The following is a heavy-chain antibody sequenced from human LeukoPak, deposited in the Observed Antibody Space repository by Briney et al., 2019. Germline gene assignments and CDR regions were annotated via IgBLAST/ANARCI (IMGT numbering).Heavy chain of an antibody. Sequence: ASVKVSCKASGYTFTGYYMHWVRQAPGQGLEWMGSSNPKSGGTNYAQKFQDRVTMTRDTSIWTAYMELSRLRSDDTAVYYCARSHADYGYDYDWFDYWGQGTLVTVSS. CDR3: ARSHADYGYDYDWFDY. V-gene: IGHV1-2*02. D-gene: IGHD5-12*01. CDR1: GYTFTGYY. J-gene: IGHJ4*02. CDR2: SNPKSGGT.